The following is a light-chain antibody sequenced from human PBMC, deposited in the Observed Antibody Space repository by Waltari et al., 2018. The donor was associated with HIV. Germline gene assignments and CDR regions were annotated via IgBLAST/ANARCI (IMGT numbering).Light chain of an antibody. CDR2: TAY. CDR1: QRISNF. J-gene: IGKJ2*01. Sequence: DIQMTQSPSSLSASVGDRVTITCRASQRISNFINWYQPKPGKAPKLLIYTAYSLQSGVPSRFSGSGSGTDFTLTISSLQPEDFATYYCQQSYITPYTFGQGTKLDIK. CDR3: QQSYITPYT. V-gene: IGKV1-39*01.